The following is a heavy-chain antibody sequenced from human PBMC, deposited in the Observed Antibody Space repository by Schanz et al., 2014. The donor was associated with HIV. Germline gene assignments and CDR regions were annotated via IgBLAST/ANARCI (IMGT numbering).Heavy chain of an antibody. D-gene: IGHD2-15*01. V-gene: IGHV3-33*01. Sequence: QVQLVESGGGVVQPGRSLRLSCAASGFNFSSYGMHWVRQAPGKGLEWVAVIWYDGSNKYYADSVKGRFTISRDNSKNTLYLHMNSLRVEDTAVYYCASWGSWAVTTPYYFDYWGQGTLVTVSS. CDR3: ASWGSWAVTTPYYFDY. J-gene: IGHJ4*02. CDR1: GFNFSSYG. CDR2: IWYDGSNK.